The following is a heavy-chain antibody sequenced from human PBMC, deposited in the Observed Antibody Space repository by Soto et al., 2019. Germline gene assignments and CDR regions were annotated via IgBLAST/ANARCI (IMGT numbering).Heavy chain of an antibody. D-gene: IGHD5-18*01. CDR1: GGTFSSYA. J-gene: IGHJ4*02. CDR3: ASSLTWIQLWLPFDY. CDR2: IIPIFGTA. V-gene: IGHV1-69*13. Sequence: SVKVSCKASGGTFSSYAISWVRQAPGQGLEWMGGIIPIFGTANYAQKFQGRVTITADESTSTAYMELSSLRSEDTAVYYCASSLTWIQLWLPFDYWGQGTLVTVSS.